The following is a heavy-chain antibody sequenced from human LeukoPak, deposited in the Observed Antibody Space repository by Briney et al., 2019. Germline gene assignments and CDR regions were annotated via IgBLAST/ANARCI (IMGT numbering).Heavy chain of an antibody. CDR3: VRALLGTSDH. CDR2: MNSDGSTT. Sequence: GGSLRLSCGASGFXFSRDWIHWVRPAPGKGLVWVSRMNSDGSTTNYADSVKGRFTISRDNSKNTLYLQMNSLRAEDTAVYYCVRALLGTSDHWGQGSLVTVSS. J-gene: IGHJ4*02. CDR1: GFXFSRDW. D-gene: IGHD3-16*01. V-gene: IGHV3-74*01.